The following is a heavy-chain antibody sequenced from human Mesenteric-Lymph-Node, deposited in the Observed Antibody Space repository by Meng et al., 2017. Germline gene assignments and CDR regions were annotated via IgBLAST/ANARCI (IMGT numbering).Heavy chain of an antibody. CDR1: GYTFTGYY. CDR2: INPNSGGT. D-gene: IGHD5-18*01. J-gene: IGHJ3*02. Sequence: ASVKVSCKASGYTFTGYYMHWVRQAPGQGLEWMGWINPNSGGTNYAQKFQGRVTMTRDTSISTAYMELSRLRSDDTAVYYCARDHGAEDVDTAMANAIDIWGQGTMVTVSS. V-gene: IGHV1-2*02. CDR3: ARDHGAEDVDTAMANAIDI.